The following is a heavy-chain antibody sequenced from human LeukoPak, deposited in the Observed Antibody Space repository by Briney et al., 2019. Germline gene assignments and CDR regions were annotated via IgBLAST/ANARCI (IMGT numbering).Heavy chain of an antibody. J-gene: IGHJ5*02. Sequence: GGSLRLSCAASGLTFSSYAMSWVRQAPGKGLEWVSAISGSGGSTYYADSVKGRFTISRDKSKNTLYLQMNSLRAEDTAVYYCAKDLLEPQVPIPMTFDPWGQGTLVTVSS. CDR3: AKDLLEPQVPIPMTFDP. V-gene: IGHV3-23*01. CDR1: GLTFSSYA. D-gene: IGHD1-14*01. CDR2: ISGSGGST.